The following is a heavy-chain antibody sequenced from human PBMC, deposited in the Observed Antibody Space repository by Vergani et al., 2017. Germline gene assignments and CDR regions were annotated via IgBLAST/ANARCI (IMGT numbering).Heavy chain of an antibody. CDR2: IYVSGIT. Sequence: QVQLQESGPGLVKPSQTLSLTCTVSGASINNDFYYWHWIRQPAGKGLEWIGRIYVSGITDYNSSLQSRVSMSVDTSKNQFSLTLTSVTAADTAVYYCGSDNTHLLPRAFDLWGQGTIVTVSS. CDR3: GSDNTHLLPRAFDL. D-gene: IGHD2/OR15-2a*01. CDR1: GASINNDFYY. V-gene: IGHV4-61*02. J-gene: IGHJ3*01.